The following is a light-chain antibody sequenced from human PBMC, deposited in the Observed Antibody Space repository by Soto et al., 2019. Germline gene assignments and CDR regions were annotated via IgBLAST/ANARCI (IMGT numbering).Light chain of an antibody. CDR2: TAS. V-gene: IGKV1-12*01. CDR1: QGISSW. CDR3: QQANSFPWT. Sequence: DIQMTQSPSSVSASVGDRVTITCRASQGISSWLDWYQHKPGEAPKLLIHTASSLQGGVPSRFSGSGSGTDFTLTISNLQPEDFATYSCQQANSFPWTFGQGTKVEIK. J-gene: IGKJ1*01.